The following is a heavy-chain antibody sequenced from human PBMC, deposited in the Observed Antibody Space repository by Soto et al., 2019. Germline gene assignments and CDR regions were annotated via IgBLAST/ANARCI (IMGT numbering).Heavy chain of an antibody. J-gene: IGHJ4*02. CDR1: VDSVSGYY. V-gene: IGHV4-59*02. Sequence: SETLSGTCTVSVDSVSGYYWSWIRQSPGRALEWIGYVHYIGMTSYNPSLRGRATMLVDKSLSQVSLRLDFVTPADTAVYYCAREKNGNGFDYWGLGALVTVSS. D-gene: IGHD2-8*01. CDR2: VHYIGMT. CDR3: AREKNGNGFDY.